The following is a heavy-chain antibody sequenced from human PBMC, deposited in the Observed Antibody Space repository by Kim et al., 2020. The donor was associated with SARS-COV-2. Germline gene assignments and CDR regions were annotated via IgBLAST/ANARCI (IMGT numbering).Heavy chain of an antibody. V-gene: IGHV3-48*02. Sequence: GGSLRLSCAASGFTFSIYSIDWVRRAPGKGLEWILYISSTSRNIYYADSVKSRFTVSRDNAENSVYLQMDSLTDEDTAIYYCARVGPSGYTFDYWGQGTPDTVSS. CDR2: ISSTSRNI. CDR1: GFTFSIYS. CDR3: ARVGPSGYTFDY. D-gene: IGHD2-2*02. J-gene: IGHJ4*02.